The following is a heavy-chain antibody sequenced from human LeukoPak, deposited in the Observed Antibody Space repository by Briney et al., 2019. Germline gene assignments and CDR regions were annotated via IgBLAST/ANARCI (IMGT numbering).Heavy chain of an antibody. CDR3: ARDRVLGSSGYFDY. D-gene: IGHD3-22*01. V-gene: IGHV1-2*02. CDR2: INPNSGGT. CDR1: GYAFNIYY. Sequence: EASVKVSCKASGYAFNIYYMHWVRQAPGQGLEWMGWINPNSGGTNYAQKFQGRVTMTRDTSISTAYMELSRLRSDDTAVYYCARDRVLGSSGYFDYWGQGTLVTVSS. J-gene: IGHJ4*02.